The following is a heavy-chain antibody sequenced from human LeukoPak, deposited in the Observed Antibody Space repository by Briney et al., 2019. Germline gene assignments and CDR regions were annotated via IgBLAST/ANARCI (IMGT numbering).Heavy chain of an antibody. CDR3: ARSGSGKNSEAFDI. V-gene: IGHV1-8*01. J-gene: IGHJ3*02. D-gene: IGHD1-26*01. CDR1: GYTFTSYD. CDR2: MNPNSGNT. Sequence: ASVKVSCKASGYTFTSYDINWVRQATGQGLEWMGWMNPNSGNTGYAQKFQGRVTMTRNTSISTAYMELSSLRFEDTAVYYCARSGSGKNSEAFDIWGQGTMVTVSS.